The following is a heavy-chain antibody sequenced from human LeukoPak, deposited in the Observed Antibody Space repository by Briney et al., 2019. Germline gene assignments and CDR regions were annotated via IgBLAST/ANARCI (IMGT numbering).Heavy chain of an antibody. CDR1: GGSFGGYY. V-gene: IGHV4-34*01. CDR3: ARRGLRPFDI. J-gene: IGHJ3*02. Sequence: SETLSLTCAVYGGSFGGYYWSWIRQPPGKGLEWIGEINHSGSTNYNPSLKSRVTISVDTSKNQFSLKLSSVTAADTAVYYCARRGLRPFDIWGQGTMVTVSS. CDR2: INHSGST. D-gene: IGHD3-10*01.